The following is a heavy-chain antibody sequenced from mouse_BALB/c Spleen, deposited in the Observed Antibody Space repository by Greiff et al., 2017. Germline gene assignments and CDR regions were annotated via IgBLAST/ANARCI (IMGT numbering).Heavy chain of an antibody. D-gene: IGHD2-1*01. CDR2: ISSGGSYT. J-gene: IGHJ4*01. V-gene: IGHV5-6*01. CDR1: GFTFSSYG. Sequence: EVMLVESGGDLVKPGGSLKLSCAASGFTFSSYGMSWVRQTPDKRLEWVATISSGGSYTYYPDSVKGRFTISRDNAKNTLYLQMSSLKSEDTAMYYCARTTMVTHYAMDYWGQGTSVTVSS. CDR3: ARTTMVTHYAMDY.